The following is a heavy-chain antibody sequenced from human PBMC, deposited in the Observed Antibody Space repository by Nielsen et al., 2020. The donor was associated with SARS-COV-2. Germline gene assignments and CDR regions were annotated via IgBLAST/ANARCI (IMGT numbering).Heavy chain of an antibody. CDR3: ARDPNSGSYAFDY. Sequence: GESLKISCAASGFTFSSYAMHWVRQAPGKGLEWVAVISYDGSNKYYADSVKGRFTISRDNSKNTLYLQMNSLRAEDTAVYYCARDPNSGSYAFDYWGQGTLVTVSS. CDR1: GFTFSSYA. J-gene: IGHJ4*02. CDR2: ISYDGSNK. D-gene: IGHD1-26*01. V-gene: IGHV3-30*04.